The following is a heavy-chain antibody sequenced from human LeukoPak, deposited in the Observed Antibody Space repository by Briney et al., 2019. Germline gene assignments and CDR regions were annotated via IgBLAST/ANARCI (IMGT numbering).Heavy chain of an antibody. CDR2: ISSSSSTI. Sequence: GGSLRLSCAASGFTFSDYYMSWIRQAPGKGLEWVSYISSSSSTIYYADSVKGRFTISRDNAKNSLYLQMNSLRAEDTAVYYCARETAPAGYYYYGMDVWGQGTTVTVSS. CDR1: GFTFSDYY. CDR3: ARETAPAGYYYYGMDV. V-gene: IGHV3-11*04. D-gene: IGHD2-2*01. J-gene: IGHJ6*02.